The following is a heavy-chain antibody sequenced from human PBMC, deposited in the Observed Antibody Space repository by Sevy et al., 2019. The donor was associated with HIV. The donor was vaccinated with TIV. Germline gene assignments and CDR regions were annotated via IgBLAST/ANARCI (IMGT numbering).Heavy chain of an antibody. CDR2: ISGLSNYI. Sequence: GGSLRLSCAASGFTFSSYSMNWVRQAPGKGLEWVSFISGLSNYIYYADSVKGRFTISRDNAKNSVYPQMNSLRAEDTALYYCARDPLSTLFDASDIWGRGTMVTVSS. J-gene: IGHJ3*02. V-gene: IGHV3-21*01. D-gene: IGHD2-15*01. CDR1: GFTFSSYS. CDR3: ARDPLSTLFDASDI.